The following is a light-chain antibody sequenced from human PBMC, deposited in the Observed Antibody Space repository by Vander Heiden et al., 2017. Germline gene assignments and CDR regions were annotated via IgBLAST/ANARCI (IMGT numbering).Light chain of an antibody. CDR1: QSVGSTY. V-gene: IGKV3-20*01. Sequence: EIVLTQSPGTLSLSPGERATLSCRASQSVGSTYLAWYQQKPGQAPRLLIYGAYSRVTGLPDRSSGSGSGTDFTLTINRLEPEDFAVYYWQQDVSSHTFGQGTKMEIK. J-gene: IGKJ2*01. CDR2: GAY. CDR3: QQDVSSHT.